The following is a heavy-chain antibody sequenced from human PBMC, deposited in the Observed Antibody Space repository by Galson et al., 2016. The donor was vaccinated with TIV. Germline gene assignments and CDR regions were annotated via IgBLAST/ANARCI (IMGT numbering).Heavy chain of an antibody. J-gene: IGHJ4*02. CDR3: ARGHDYDSSGYSFDF. D-gene: IGHD3-22*01. Sequence: SVKVSCKASGYTFTSFDISWIRQAPGQGLEWMGWMIPSIVNTGNAPKFRGRITMTRHTSTTTVYMKLSGLTSEDTAVYYCARGHDYDSSGYSFDFWGQGTLVTVSS. CDR1: GYTFTSFD. V-gene: IGHV1-8*01. CDR2: MIPSIVNT.